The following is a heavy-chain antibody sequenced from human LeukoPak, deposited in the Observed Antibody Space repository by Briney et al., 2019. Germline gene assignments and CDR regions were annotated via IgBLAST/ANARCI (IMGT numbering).Heavy chain of an antibody. V-gene: IGHV4-61*02. CDR3: ARKTGYGSGSYYNYYFDY. CDR2: VYFSGTT. Sequence: SETLSLTCTVSGASLKSINSYWTWIRQPAGKGLEWIGRVYFSGTTTYNPSLKGRVTISVDTSRNQFSLHLSSVTAADTGVYYCARKTGYGSGSYYNYYFDYWGQGSLVTVSS. D-gene: IGHD3-10*01. CDR1: GASLKSINSY. J-gene: IGHJ4*02.